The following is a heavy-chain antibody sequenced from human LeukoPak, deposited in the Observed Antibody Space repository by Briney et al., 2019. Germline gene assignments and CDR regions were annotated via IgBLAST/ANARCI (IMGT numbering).Heavy chain of an antibody. V-gene: IGHV3-48*04. Sequence: GGSLRLSCAASGFTFSSYNMNWVRQAPGKGLEWVSYISSSSSTIYYADSVKGRFTISRDNAKNSLYLQMNSLRAEDTAVYYCARFAYSSSWSAFDIWGQGTMVTVSS. D-gene: IGHD6-13*01. CDR2: ISSSSSTI. J-gene: IGHJ3*02. CDR1: GFTFSSYN. CDR3: ARFAYSSSWSAFDI.